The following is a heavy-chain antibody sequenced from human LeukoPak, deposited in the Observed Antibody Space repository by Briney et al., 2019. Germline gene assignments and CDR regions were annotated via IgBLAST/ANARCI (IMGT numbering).Heavy chain of an antibody. Sequence: SETLSLTCTVSGGSISSGDYYWSWIRQPPGKGLEWIGYIYYSGSTYYNPSLKSRVTISEDTSKNQFSLKLSSVTAADTAVYYCARGYGSGSYYPPSIDYWGQGTLVTVSS. V-gene: IGHV4-30-4*01. J-gene: IGHJ4*02. D-gene: IGHD3-10*01. CDR2: IYYSGST. CDR1: GGSISSGDYY. CDR3: ARGYGSGSYYPPSIDY.